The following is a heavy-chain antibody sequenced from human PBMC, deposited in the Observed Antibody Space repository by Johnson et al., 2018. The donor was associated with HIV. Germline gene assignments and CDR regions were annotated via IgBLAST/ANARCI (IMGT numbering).Heavy chain of an antibody. Sequence: VQLVESGGGVVQPGRSLRLSCAVAGFRFDDSGMSWVRQAPGKGLEWVSGINWNGGSTGYADSVKGRFTISRDNAKKSLYLQMNSLRAEDTALYYCATHYYDSINAFDIWGQGTMVTVSS. CDR1: GFRFDDSG. V-gene: IGHV3-20*04. CDR3: ATHYYDSINAFDI. D-gene: IGHD3-22*01. J-gene: IGHJ3*02. CDR2: INWNGGST.